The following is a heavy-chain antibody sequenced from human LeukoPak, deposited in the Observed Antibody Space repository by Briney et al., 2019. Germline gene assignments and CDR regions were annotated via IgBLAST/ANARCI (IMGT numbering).Heavy chain of an antibody. Sequence: GGSLRLSCAAAGFTFSSYAMHWVRQAPGKGLEWVAVISYDGSNKYYADSVKGRFTISRANSKNTLYLQMNSLRAEDTAVYYCARGQLSYGSGSYYLFDPWGQGTLVTVSS. J-gene: IGHJ5*02. CDR1: GFTFSSYA. CDR3: ARGQLSYGSGSYYLFDP. D-gene: IGHD3-10*01. CDR2: ISYDGSNK. V-gene: IGHV3-30-3*01.